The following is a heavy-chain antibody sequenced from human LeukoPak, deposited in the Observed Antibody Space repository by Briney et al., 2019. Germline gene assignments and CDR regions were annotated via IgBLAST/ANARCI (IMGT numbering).Heavy chain of an antibody. J-gene: IGHJ4*02. CDR1: GYTFTSYA. CDR3: AREPHGFLEWLPIGPGVSVDY. Sequence: GASVKVSCKASGYTFTSYAMNWVRQAPGQGLEWMGWINTNTGNPTYAQGSTGRFVFSLDTSVSTAYLQISSLKAEDTAVYYCAREPHGFLEWLPIGPGVSVDYWGQGTLVTVSS. D-gene: IGHD3-3*01. V-gene: IGHV7-4-1*02. CDR2: INTNTGNP.